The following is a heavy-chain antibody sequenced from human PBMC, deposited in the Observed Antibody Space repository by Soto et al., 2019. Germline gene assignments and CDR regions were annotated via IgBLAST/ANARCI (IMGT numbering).Heavy chain of an antibody. CDR2: IYYSGST. D-gene: IGHD2-15*01. Sequence: SETLSLTCTVSGGSISSYYWSWIRQTPGKGLEWIGYIYYSGSTNYNPSLKSRVTISVDTSKNQFSLKLSSVTAADTAVYYCASGNCSGGSCYGAAFDIWGQGTMVTVSS. CDR1: GGSISSYY. CDR3: ASGNCSGGSCYGAAFDI. V-gene: IGHV4-59*08. J-gene: IGHJ3*02.